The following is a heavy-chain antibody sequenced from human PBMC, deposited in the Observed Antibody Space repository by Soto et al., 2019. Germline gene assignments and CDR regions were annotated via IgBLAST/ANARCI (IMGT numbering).Heavy chain of an antibody. J-gene: IGHJ6*03. CDR1: GFTVSSNY. CDR3: AKSQTSYYYYYMDV. CDR2: IYSGGST. V-gene: IGHV3-53*01. Sequence: HPGGSLRLSCAASGFTVSSNYMSWVRQAPGKGLEWVSVIYSGGSTYYADSLKGRFTISRDNSKNTLYLQMNSLRAEDTAVYYCAKSQTSYYYYYMDVWGKGTTVTVSS.